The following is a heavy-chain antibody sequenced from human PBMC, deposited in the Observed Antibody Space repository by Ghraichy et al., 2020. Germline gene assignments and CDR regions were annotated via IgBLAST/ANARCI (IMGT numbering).Heavy chain of an antibody. Sequence: SETLSLTCAVSGGSVSSGNWWSWVRQPPGKGLEWIGETYHSGSTNYNPSLKSRVTISVDTSKNQFSLKLSSVTAADTAVYYCAGSSWYVAEYFQHWGQGTLVSVSS. CDR1: GGSVSSGNW. CDR3: AGSSWYVAEYFQH. CDR2: TYHSGST. J-gene: IGHJ1*01. V-gene: IGHV4-4*02. D-gene: IGHD6-13*01.